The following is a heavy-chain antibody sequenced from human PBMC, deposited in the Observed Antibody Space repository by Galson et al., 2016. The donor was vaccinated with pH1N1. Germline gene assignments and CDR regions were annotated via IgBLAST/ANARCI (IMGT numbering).Heavy chain of an antibody. CDR1: GFTFSNHG. Sequence: SVKVSCKASGFTFSNHGINWVRQAPGQGLEWIGWINTKTGNPTYAQGFTGRFVFSLDTSVNTAYLQINSLKADDTAVYYCARETPSPSPTVLRYFDWSRGLSAFDMWGRGALVTVSS. D-gene: IGHD3-9*01. V-gene: IGHV7-4-1*02. J-gene: IGHJ3*02. CDR2: INTKTGNP. CDR3: ARETPSPSPTVLRYFDWSRGLSAFDM.